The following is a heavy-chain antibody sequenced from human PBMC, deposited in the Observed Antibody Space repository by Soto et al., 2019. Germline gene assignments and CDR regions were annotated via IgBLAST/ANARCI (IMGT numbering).Heavy chain of an antibody. CDR2: ITHGGST. D-gene: IGHD3-3*01. Sequence: SETLSLTCGVYGGSFSAYSWTWLRQSPGKGLEWIGEITHGGSTDYNPALKSRLVMSVDTSKNQFSLRVTSVTAADAAVYFCARARFDSWSHIYYGLDVWGQGTTVTVSS. CDR3: ARARFDSWSHIYYGLDV. CDR1: GGSFSAYS. J-gene: IGHJ6*02. V-gene: IGHV4-34*01.